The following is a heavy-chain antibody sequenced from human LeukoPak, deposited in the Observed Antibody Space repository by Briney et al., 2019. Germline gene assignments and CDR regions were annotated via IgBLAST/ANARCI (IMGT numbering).Heavy chain of an antibody. CDR2: IYYSGST. J-gene: IGHJ5*02. CDR1: GFSISSGDYY. V-gene: IGHV4-30-4*01. CDR3: AREYCSSTSCYNWFDL. D-gene: IGHD2-2*01. Sequence: SQTLSLTCTVSGFSISSGDYYWSWLRQPPGKDLVWIGNIYYSGSTYYNPSLKSRVTISVDTSKNQFSLKLSSVTAADTAVYYCAREYCSSTSCYNWFDLWGQGTLVTVSS.